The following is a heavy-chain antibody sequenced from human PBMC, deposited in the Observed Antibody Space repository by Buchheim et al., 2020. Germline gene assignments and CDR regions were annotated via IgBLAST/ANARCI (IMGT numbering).Heavy chain of an antibody. D-gene: IGHD3-22*01. V-gene: IGHV3-48*03. CDR1: GFTFSSYE. Sequence: EVQLVESGGGLVQPGGSLRLSCAASGFTFSSYEMNWVRQAPGKGLEWVSYISSSGSTIYYADSVKGRFTISRDNAKNSLYLQMNRLRAEDTAVYYCARESISGYYYYYYYGMDVWGQGTT. CDR2: ISSSGSTI. J-gene: IGHJ6*02. CDR3: ARESISGYYYYYYYGMDV.